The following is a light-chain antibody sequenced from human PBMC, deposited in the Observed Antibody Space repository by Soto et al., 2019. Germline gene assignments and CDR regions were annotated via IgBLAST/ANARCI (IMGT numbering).Light chain of an antibody. CDR1: EGIRKD. J-gene: IGKJ1*01. V-gene: IGKV1-17*01. CDR2: AAS. Sequence: DIQMTQSPSSLSASVGDRVTITCRASEGIRKDLGWYQQKPGKAPEGLIFAASSLQSGVPSRFSGRGSGTEFTLTISSLQPEDSATYYCLQHNSYPWTFGQGTKVEIK. CDR3: LQHNSYPWT.